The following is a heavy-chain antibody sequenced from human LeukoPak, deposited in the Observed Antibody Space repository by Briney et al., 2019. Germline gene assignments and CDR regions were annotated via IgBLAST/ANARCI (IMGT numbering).Heavy chain of an antibody. V-gene: IGHV1-2*02. CDR2: INPNSGST. CDR1: GYTFTDYY. Sequence: AAVKVSCKASGYTFTDYYMHWVRQAPGQGLERMGWINPNSGSTSYTQKFQGRVTMTRDTSISTAYMELSRLSSDDTALYHCARDLRGPVSPWPWGQGTLVTVSS. J-gene: IGHJ4*02. CDR3: ARDLRGPVSPWP. D-gene: IGHD4-17*01.